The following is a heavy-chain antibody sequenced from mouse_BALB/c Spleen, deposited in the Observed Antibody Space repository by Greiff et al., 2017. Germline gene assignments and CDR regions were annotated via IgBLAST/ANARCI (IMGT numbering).Heavy chain of an antibody. V-gene: IGHV2-9*02. CDR2: IWAGGST. CDR1: GFSLTSYG. D-gene: IGHD2-1*01. CDR3: ARDVYYGNCDYAMDY. J-gene: IGHJ4*01. Sequence: QVQLKASGPGLVAPSQSLSITCTVSGFSLTSYGVHWVRQPQGKGLAWLGVIWAGGSTNYNSALMSRLSISKDNSESQVFLKMNSLQTDDTAMYYCARDVYYGNCDYAMDYWGQGTSVTVSS.